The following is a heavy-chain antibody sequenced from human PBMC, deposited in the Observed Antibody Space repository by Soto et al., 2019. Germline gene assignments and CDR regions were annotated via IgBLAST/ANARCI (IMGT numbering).Heavy chain of an antibody. CDR2: IYYSGST. CDR1: GGSISSSSYY. D-gene: IGHD7-27*01. J-gene: IGHJ4*02. CDR3: ASRSLGSDRYYFDY. V-gene: IGHV4-39*01. Sequence: ETLSLTCTVSGGSISSSSYYWGWIRQPPGKGLEWIGSIYYSGSTYYNPSLKSRVTISVDTSKNQFSLKLSSVTAADTAVYYCASRSLGSDRYYFDYWGQGTLVTVSS.